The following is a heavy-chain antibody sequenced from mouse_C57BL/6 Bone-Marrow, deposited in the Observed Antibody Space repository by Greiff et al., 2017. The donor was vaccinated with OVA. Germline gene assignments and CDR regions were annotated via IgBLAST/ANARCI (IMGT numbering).Heavy chain of an antibody. D-gene: IGHD2-3*01. J-gene: IGHJ3*01. Sequence: EVKLQESGGGLVKPGGSLKLSCAASGFTFSDYGMHWVRQAPEKGLEWVAYISSGSSTIYYEDTVKGRFTISRDNAKNTLFLQMTSLRSEDTAMDYCAMGWLLTFAYWGQGTLVTVSA. CDR2: ISSGSSTI. CDR1: GFTFSDYG. CDR3: AMGWLLTFAY. V-gene: IGHV5-17*01.